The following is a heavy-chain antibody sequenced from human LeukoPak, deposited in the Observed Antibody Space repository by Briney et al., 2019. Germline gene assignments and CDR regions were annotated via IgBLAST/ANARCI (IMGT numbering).Heavy chain of an antibody. CDR2: LSPSGGIT. V-gene: IGHV3-23*01. CDR3: AKGVNYFVLEY. CDR1: GFIFTNYA. J-gene: IGHJ4*02. Sequence: GGSLRLSCAASGFIFTNYAMSWVRQAPGKGLEWVSALSPSGGITYYEDSVKGRFTISRDNSKNTLYLQMNSLRAEDTAVYYCAKGVNYFVLEYWGQGTLVTISS. D-gene: IGHD3-10*02.